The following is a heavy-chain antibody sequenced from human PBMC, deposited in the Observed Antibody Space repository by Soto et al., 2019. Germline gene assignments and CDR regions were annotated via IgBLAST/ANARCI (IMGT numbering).Heavy chain of an antibody. CDR3: ARLPTDCSSTSCSRVALYYYGMDV. CDR1: GYSFTSYW. V-gene: IGHV5-10-1*01. CDR2: IDPSDSYT. Sequence: PGESLKISCKGSGYSFTSYWISWVRQMPGKGLEWMGRIDPSDSYTDYSPSFQGHVTISADKSISTAYLQWSSLKASDTAMYYCARLPTDCSSTSCSRVALYYYGMDVWGQGTTVTVSS. J-gene: IGHJ6*02. D-gene: IGHD2-2*01.